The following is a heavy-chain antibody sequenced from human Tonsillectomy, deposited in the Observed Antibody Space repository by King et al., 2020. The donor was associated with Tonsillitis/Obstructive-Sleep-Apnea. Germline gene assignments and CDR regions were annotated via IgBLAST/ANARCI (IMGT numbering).Heavy chain of an antibody. CDR2: INPSDSIT. V-gene: IGHV1-46*01. D-gene: IGHD2-15*01. CDR3: VRDDKDGRHLDY. J-gene: IGHJ4*02. CDR1: GYTFTGNY. Sequence: QLVQSGAEVKKPGASVKVSCKASGYTFTGNYKHWVRQATGQGLEWLGIINPSDSITTYAKRFQGRVTITRDTSTSTVNMELSSLRSEDTAVYYCVRDDKDGRHLDYWGQGSLVTVSS.